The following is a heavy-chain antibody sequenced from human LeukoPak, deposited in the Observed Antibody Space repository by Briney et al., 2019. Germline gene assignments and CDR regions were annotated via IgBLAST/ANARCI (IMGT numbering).Heavy chain of an antibody. V-gene: IGHV3-23*01. CDR1: GFTFSSSA. J-gene: IGHJ4*02. Sequence: PGGSLRLSCAASGFTFSSSAMSWVRQAPGKGLEWVSAIRDSGSSTHYADSVKGRFTTSRDNSKNTLFLQMNSLRAEDTAIYYCAKYGPQDSGSSHFDYWGQGALVTVSS. CDR3: AKYGPQDSGSSHFDY. D-gene: IGHD1-26*01. CDR2: IRDSGSST.